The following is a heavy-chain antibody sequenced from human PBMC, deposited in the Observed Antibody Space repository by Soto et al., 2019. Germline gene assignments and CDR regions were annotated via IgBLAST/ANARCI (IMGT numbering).Heavy chain of an antibody. Sequence: EVQLVESGGGLVQPRGSLRLTCAASGFTLSNYWMHWVRQAPGKGLVWVSRINSEESTTNYADSVKGRFTISRDNAKNTLYLQMNGLRVEDTAMYYCARASAAAGTDYWGQGTLVTVSS. D-gene: IGHD6-13*01. CDR2: INSEESTT. V-gene: IGHV3-74*01. CDR3: ARASAAAGTDY. CDR1: GFTLSNYW. J-gene: IGHJ4*02.